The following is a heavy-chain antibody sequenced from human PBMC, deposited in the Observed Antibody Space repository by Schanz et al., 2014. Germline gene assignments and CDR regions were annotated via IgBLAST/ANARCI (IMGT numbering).Heavy chain of an antibody. CDR2: ISFDGRNT. Sequence: QVQLVESGGGVVQPGRSLRLSCAASGFTLSGYGLHWVRQAPGKGLEWVGFISFDGRNTGYAHSVKGRFTISRDNSKNTVNLQMNSLRAEDTAAYYCAKEKEEVAADGSFFDYWGQGTLVTVSS. CDR1: GFTLSGYG. J-gene: IGHJ4*02. V-gene: IGHV3-30*18. CDR3: AKEKEEVAADGSFFDY. D-gene: IGHD6-13*01.